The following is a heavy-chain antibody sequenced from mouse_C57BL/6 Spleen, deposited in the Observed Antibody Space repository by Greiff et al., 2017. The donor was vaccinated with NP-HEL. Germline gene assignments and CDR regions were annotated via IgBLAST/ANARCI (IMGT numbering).Heavy chain of an antibody. V-gene: IGHV1-61*01. CDR2: IYPSDSET. Sequence: QVQLQQPGAELVRPGSSVKLSCKASGYTFTSYWMDWVKQRPGQGLEWIGNIYPSDSETHYNQKFKDKATLTVDKSSSTAYMQLSSLTSEDSAVYYWARKGDYYGSSQIDYWGQGTTLTVSS. D-gene: IGHD1-1*01. CDR3: ARKGDYYGSSQIDY. J-gene: IGHJ2*01. CDR1: GYTFTSYW.